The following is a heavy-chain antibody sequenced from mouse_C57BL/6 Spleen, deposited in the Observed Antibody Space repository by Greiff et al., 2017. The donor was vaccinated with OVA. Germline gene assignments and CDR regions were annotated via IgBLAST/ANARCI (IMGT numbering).Heavy chain of an antibody. J-gene: IGHJ4*01. CDR3: ARENYYGSSRYYAMDY. Sequence: QVQLQQSGPGLVAPSQSLSITCTVSGFSLTSYAISWVRQPPGKGLEWLGVIWTGGGTNYNSALNSRLTISKDNSKSQVFLKMNSLQTDDTARYYCARENYYGSSRYYAMDYWGQGTSVTVSS. CDR1: GFSLTSYA. CDR2: IWTGGGT. V-gene: IGHV2-9-1*01. D-gene: IGHD1-1*01.